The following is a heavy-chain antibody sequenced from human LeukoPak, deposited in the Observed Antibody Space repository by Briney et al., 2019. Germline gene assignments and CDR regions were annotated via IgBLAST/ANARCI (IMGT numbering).Heavy chain of an antibody. D-gene: IGHD4-11*01. CDR1: GYTFSSYA. V-gene: IGHV1-3*01. CDR2: INAGVGNT. Sequence: ASVKVSCKASGYTFSSYAIHWVRQAPGQGLEWMGWINAGVGNTKYSEKFQDRVTVTRDTPATTAYMELSSLRAEDTAVYYCAREGDYSTDDYYYGMDVWGQGTTVTVSS. J-gene: IGHJ6*02. CDR3: AREGDYSTDDYYYGMDV.